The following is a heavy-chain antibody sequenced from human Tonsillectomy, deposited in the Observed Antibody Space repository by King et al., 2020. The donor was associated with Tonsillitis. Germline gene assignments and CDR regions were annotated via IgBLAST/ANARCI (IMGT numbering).Heavy chain of an antibody. V-gene: IGHV3-21*01. D-gene: IGHD3-10*01. CDR3: AREGNYYGSGVYYYYMDV. Sequence: VQLVESGGGLVKPGGSLRLSCAASGFTFSSYSMNWVRQAPGKGLEWVSSISSSSSYIYYADSVKGRFTISRDNAKNSLYLQMNGLRAEDTAVYYCAREGNYYGSGVYYYYMDVWGKGTTVTVSS. J-gene: IGHJ6*03. CDR2: ISSSSSYI. CDR1: GFTFSSYS.